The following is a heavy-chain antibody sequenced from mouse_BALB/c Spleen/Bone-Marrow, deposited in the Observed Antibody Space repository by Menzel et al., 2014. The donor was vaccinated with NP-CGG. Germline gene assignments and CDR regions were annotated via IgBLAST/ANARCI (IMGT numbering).Heavy chain of an antibody. CDR1: GFTFSTFG. V-gene: IGHV5-17*02. CDR3: ARKGNFHYYGYYDMDY. Sequence: EVQGVESGGGLVQPGGSRKLSCAASGFTFSTFGMHWVRQAPEKGLEWIAYISSGGSTIYYADTVKGRFTISRDNPKNTLFLQMTSLRSEDTAMYYCARKGNFHYYGYYDMDYWGQGTSVTVSS. CDR2: ISSGGSTI. J-gene: IGHJ4*01. D-gene: IGHD1-2*01.